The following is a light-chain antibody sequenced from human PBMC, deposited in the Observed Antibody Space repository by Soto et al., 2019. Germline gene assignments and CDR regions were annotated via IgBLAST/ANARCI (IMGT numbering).Light chain of an antibody. V-gene: IGKV3-15*01. CDR3: QQYNNWPRT. CDR2: GAS. J-gene: IGKJ4*01. CDR1: QSISIT. Sequence: EIVMTQSPATLSVSPGERVTLSCRASQSISITLAWYQQKPGQAPRLLIYGASTRATDIPARFSGSGSGTEFTLTISGLQSEDFAVYYCQQYNNWPRTFGGGTKVEI.